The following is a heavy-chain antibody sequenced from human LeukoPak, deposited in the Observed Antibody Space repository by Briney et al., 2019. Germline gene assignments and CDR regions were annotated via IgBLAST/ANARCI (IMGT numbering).Heavy chain of an antibody. V-gene: IGHV3-23*01. CDR1: GFTFSSYA. J-gene: IGHJ4*02. CDR2: ISGSGGST. D-gene: IGHD1-7*01. Sequence: GRSLRLSCAASGFTFSSYAMSWVRQAPGKGLERVSAISGSGGSTYYADSVKGRFTISGDNSKNTLYLQMNSLRAEDTAVYYCAKDLGTTLVFDYFDYWGQGTLVTVSS. CDR3: AKDLGTTLVFDYFDY.